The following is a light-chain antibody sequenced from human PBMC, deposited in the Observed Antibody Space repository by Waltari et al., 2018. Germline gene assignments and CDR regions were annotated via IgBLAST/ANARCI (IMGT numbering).Light chain of an antibody. V-gene: IGKV1-5*03. CDR3: QQYNTYSPGPT. Sequence: GDRVTITCRASQSILTWLAWYQQKPGKAPRLLMYKASSLQSGVPSRFSGSGSGTEFTLTISSLEPDDFATYYCQQYNTYSPGPTFGGGTKVEIK. J-gene: IGKJ4*01. CDR2: KAS. CDR1: QSILTW.